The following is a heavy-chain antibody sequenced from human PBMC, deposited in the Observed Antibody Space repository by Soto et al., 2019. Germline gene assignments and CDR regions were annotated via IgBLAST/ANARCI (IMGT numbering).Heavy chain of an antibody. V-gene: IGHV4-39*01. D-gene: IGHD4-17*01. Sequence: SETLSLTCTVSGASIITDNYFWVWIRHSPRRGLELIGSISYSGRTYDNPSLQSRVTISIDASKNQFSLKLTSVTTADTAVYYCARRRASDYGGNHHPYYFDRWGQGALVTVSS. J-gene: IGHJ4*02. CDR3: ARRRASDYGGNHHPYYFDR. CDR2: ISYSGRT. CDR1: GASIITDNYF.